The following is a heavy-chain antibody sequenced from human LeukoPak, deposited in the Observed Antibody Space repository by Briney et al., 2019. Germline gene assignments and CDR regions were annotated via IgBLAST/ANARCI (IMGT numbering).Heavy chain of an antibody. Sequence: SQTLSLTCTVSGGSITSGGNYWTWIRQHPGEGLEWIGYISHSGSTYYNPSLKSRVTISVDTSKNQFSLQLISVTAADTAVYYCARYYCASSSCPGVDYRGRGTLVTVSS. V-gene: IGHV4-31*03. CDR3: ARYYCASSSCPGVDY. CDR2: ISHSGST. D-gene: IGHD2-2*01. J-gene: IGHJ4*02. CDR1: GGSITSGGNY.